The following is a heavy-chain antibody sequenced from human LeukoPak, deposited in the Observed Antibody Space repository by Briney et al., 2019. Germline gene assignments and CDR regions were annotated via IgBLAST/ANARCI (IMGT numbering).Heavy chain of an antibody. V-gene: IGHV1-69*13. Sequence: SVKVSCKASGGTFSSYAISWVRQAPGQGLEWMGGIIPIFGTANYAQKFQGRVTITADESTSTAYMELSSLRSEDTAVYYCARESTLFRDTGPGWFDPWGQGTLVTVSS. D-gene: IGHD3-10*01. CDR3: ARESTLFRDTGPGWFDP. J-gene: IGHJ5*02. CDR2: IIPIFGTA. CDR1: GGTFSSYA.